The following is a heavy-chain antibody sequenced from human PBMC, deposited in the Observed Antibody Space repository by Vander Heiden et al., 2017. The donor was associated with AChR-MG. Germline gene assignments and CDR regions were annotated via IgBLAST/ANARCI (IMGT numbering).Heavy chain of an antibody. CDR1: GGSISTYY. Sequence: QVQLQESGPGLVKPSETLSLNCTVSGGSISTYYWTWIRQSPGKGLEWIGYMDYSGSNNYNPPLKSRVTISLDASKNQFSLKLRSVTAADTAVYYCAREAISGWSPSFDFWGQGTLVTVSS. D-gene: IGHD6-19*01. J-gene: IGHJ4*02. CDR3: AREAISGWSPSFDF. CDR2: MDYSGSN. V-gene: IGHV4-59*01.